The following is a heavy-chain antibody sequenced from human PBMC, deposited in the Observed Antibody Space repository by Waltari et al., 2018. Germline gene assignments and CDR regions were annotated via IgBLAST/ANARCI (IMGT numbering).Heavy chain of an antibody. CDR3: ARRAGRWSFDY. D-gene: IGHD1-26*01. CDR2: INHSGST. V-gene: IGHV4-34*01. J-gene: IGHJ4*02. Sequence: QVQLQQWGAGLLKPSETLSLTCAVYGGSFSGYYWSWIRQPPGKGLEWIGEINHSGSTNYNPSLKSRVTISVDTSKNQFSLKLSSVTAADTAVYYCARRAGRWSFDYWGQGTLVTVSS. CDR1: GGSFSGYY.